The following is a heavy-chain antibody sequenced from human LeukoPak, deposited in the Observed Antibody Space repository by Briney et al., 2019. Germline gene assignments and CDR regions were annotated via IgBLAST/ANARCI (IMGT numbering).Heavy chain of an antibody. J-gene: IGHJ4*02. CDR1: GFSLGRYW. D-gene: IGHD3/OR15-3a*01. CDR2: IGKDGSGN. CDR3: ARDLDYYATDY. V-gene: IGHV3-7*01. Sequence: PGGSLRLSCAASGFSLGRYWMSWVRQAPGKGLEWVANIGKDGSGNHYVDSVKGRFTISRDNAKNSLYLQMNSLRADDTAVYYCARDLDYYATDYWGQGTLVTVSS.